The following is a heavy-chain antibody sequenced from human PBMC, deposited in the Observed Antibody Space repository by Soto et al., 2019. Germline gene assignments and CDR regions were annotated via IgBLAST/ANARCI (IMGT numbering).Heavy chain of an antibody. CDR1: GYTFTPYY. CDR3: ARDLAAGDH. Sequence: QVQLVQSGAEVKKPGASVKLSCRTSGYTFTPYYFHWGRQAPGQGLEWLAIINPASGSTNSAQDFQGRVTVTMDTCTTTGYMELSGVRAEDTAMVYCARDLAAGDHWGQGTLVTGSS. CDR2: INPASGST. D-gene: IGHD6-13*01. J-gene: IGHJ4*02. V-gene: IGHV1-46*01.